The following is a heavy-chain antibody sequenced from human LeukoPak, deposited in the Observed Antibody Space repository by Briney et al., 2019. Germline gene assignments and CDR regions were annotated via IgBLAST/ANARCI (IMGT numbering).Heavy chain of an antibody. V-gene: IGHV1-24*01. CDR3: ASGVGSGSYLYYYYMDV. J-gene: IGHJ6*03. CDR2: FDREYGKT. D-gene: IGHD3-10*01. CDR1: GYNYTEIS. Sequence: ASVKVSCKVFGYNYTEISMHWVRQAPGKGLEWMGGFDREYGKTIYAQKFQGRVTMTEDTSTDTAYMELSSLRSEDTAVYYCASGVGSGSYLYYYYMDVWGKGTTVTVSS.